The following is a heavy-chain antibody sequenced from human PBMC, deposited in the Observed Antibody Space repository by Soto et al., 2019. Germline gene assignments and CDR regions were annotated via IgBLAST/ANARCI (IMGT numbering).Heavy chain of an antibody. J-gene: IGHJ4*02. CDR1: GYTFTSYG. CDR3: ARDLGRILYCSGGSCYFPGYDY. CDR2: ISAYNGNT. V-gene: IGHV1-18*01. Sequence: ASVKVSCKASGYTFTSYGISWVRQAPGQGLEWMGWISAYNGNTNYAQKLQGRVTMTTDTSTSTAYMELRSLRSDDTAVYYCARDLGRILYCSGGSCYFPGYDYWGQGTLVTVSS. D-gene: IGHD2-15*01.